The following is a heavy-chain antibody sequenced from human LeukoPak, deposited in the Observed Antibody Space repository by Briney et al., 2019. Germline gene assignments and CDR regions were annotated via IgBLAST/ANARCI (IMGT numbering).Heavy chain of an antibody. CDR2: ISSSSSYI. J-gene: IGHJ4*02. CDR3: ARERGIVGATYFDY. V-gene: IGHV3-21*01. CDR1: GFTFSSYS. D-gene: IGHD1-26*01. Sequence: GGSLRLSCAASGFTFSSYSMNWVHQAPGKGLEWVSSISSSSSYIYYADSVKGRFTISRDNAKNSLYLQMNSLRAEDTAVYYCARERGIVGATYFDYWGQGTLVTVSS.